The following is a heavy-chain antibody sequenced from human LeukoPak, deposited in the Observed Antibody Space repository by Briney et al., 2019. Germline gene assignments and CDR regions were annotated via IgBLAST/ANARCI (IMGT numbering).Heavy chain of an antibody. D-gene: IGHD1-1*01. J-gene: IGHJ4*02. CDR2: IYSGVPT. CDR3: VQTTGWPGFDY. Sequence: SETLSLTCTPSGVSISRFYWRWVRQPPRKGLEWIGNIYSGVPTYFNPSLKSRVIISVDTSKNQFSLNLTSVTAADTAMYYCVQTTGWPGFDYWGEGILVTVSS. V-gene: IGHV4-4*09. CDR1: GVSISRFY.